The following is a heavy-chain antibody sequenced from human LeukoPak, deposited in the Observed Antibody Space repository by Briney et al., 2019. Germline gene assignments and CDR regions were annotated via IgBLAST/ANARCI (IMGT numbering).Heavy chain of an antibody. J-gene: IGHJ4*02. CDR3: AKDQDWQQLVNY. CDR2: INSSSGYI. CDR1: GFTFSSYS. D-gene: IGHD6-13*01. V-gene: IGHV3-21*01. Sequence: NPGGSLRLSCAASGFTFSSYSMNWVRQAPGKGLEWVSSINSSSGYIYYADSVKGRFTISRDNAKNSLYLQMNSLRAEDTAVYYCAKDQDWQQLVNYWGQGTLVTVSS.